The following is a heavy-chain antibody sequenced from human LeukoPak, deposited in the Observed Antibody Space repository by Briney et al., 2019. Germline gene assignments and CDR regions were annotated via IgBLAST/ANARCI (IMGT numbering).Heavy chain of an antibody. Sequence: SETLSLTCTVSGASISRHYWSWVRQPPGKGLEWIGKIYYSGNTYYSPSLQSRVSISVDTSKNQFSLKLRYVTAADTAVYFCARLFDSWGQGTLVTVSS. J-gene: IGHJ4*02. CDR2: IYYSGNT. V-gene: IGHV4-59*04. CDR3: ARLFDS. D-gene: IGHD3-16*01. CDR1: GASISRHY.